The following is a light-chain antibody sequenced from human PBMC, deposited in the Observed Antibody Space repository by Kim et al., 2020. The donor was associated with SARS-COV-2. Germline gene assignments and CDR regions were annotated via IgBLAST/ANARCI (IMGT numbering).Light chain of an antibody. Sequence: SASVGDRVTITCRASQGISNYVDWYQQKPGKAPKALIYAASSLQSGVPSKFSGSGAGTGFTLTINSLQPEDIATYYCQQYNTYPHTFGGGTKVEIK. CDR2: AAS. J-gene: IGKJ4*01. CDR1: QGISNY. V-gene: IGKV1-16*02. CDR3: QQYNTYPHT.